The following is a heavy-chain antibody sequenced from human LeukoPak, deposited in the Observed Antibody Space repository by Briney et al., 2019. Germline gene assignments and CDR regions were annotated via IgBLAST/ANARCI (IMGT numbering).Heavy chain of an antibody. D-gene: IGHD3-3*01. CDR1: GYTLTELS. CDR2: FDPEDGET. J-gene: IGHJ4*02. Sequence: ASVKVSCKVSGYTLTELSMHWVRQAPGKGLEWMGGFDPEDGETIYAQKFQGRVTMTEDTSTDPAYMELSSLRSEDTAVYYCATDLAIFGVPKMGSLRYWGQGTLVTVSS. CDR3: ATDLAIFGVPKMGSLRY. V-gene: IGHV1-24*01.